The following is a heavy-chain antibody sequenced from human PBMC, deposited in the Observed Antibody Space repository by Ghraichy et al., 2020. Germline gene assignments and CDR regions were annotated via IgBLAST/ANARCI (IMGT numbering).Heavy chain of an antibody. CDR1: GFSFYYAW. J-gene: IGHJ3*01. CDR3: AKVRSLPPNDALDF. D-gene: IGHD5-24*01. CDR2: IKSRPGGETT. V-gene: IGHV3-15*01. Sequence: GGSLRLSCAASGFSFYYAWMTWVRQAPGKGLEWLARIKSRPGGETTDYAAPVRGRFTISRDDSKNTLYLQMNTLKTEDTAVYYCAKVRSLPPNDALDFWGQGTMVTVS.